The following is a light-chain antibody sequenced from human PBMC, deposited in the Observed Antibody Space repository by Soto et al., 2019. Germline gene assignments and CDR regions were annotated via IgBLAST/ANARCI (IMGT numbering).Light chain of an antibody. CDR1: QGISSY. J-gene: IGKJ1*01. CDR2: AAS. CDR3: QQLNSYPPWT. V-gene: IGKV1-9*01. Sequence: IPLTKSPSSLSASVGDRVTITCRASQGISSYLAWYQQKPWKAPKLLIYAASTLQSGVPSRFSGSGSGTDFTLTISSLQPEDFATYYCQQLNSYPPWTFGQGTKVEIK.